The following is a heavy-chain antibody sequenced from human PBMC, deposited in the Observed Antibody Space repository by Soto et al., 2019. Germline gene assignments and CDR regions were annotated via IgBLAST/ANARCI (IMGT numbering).Heavy chain of an antibody. J-gene: IGHJ6*02. CDR1: GFTVDSNY. V-gene: IGHV3-53*01. Sequence: QSGGSLRLSCAVSGFTVDSNYMSWVRQAPGKGLEWVAVMRDTGRTNYADFVEGRFTISRDDSKNMVFLQMNSLRAGDTAVYYCARDDYGLDVWGQGTTVTVSS. CDR2: MRDTGRT. CDR3: ARDDYGLDV.